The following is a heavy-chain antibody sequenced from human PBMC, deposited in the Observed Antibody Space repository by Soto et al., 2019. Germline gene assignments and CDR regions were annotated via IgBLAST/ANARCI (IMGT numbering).Heavy chain of an antibody. CDR3: TRVFSSGSGWMYYFDF. D-gene: IGHD6-25*01. V-gene: IGHV4-4*02. Sequence: QVELQESGPRLVKSSGTLSLTCEVSSGSISTGNWWSWVRQPPGKGLEWIGERYYTGATNYNPSLKSRATMTIDKSKDQFSLILTSATAADTAVYYCTRVFSSGSGWMYYFDFWGQGILVSVSS. CDR1: SGSISTGNW. CDR2: RYYTGAT. J-gene: IGHJ4*02.